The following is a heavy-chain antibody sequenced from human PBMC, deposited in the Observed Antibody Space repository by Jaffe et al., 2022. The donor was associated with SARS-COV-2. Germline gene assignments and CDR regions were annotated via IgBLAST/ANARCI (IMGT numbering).Heavy chain of an antibody. CDR3: ARDYSRRVLGGMDV. D-gene: IGHD2-21*01. CDR1: GFTFSSYA. Sequence: QVQLVESGGGVVQPGRSLRLSCAASGFTFSSYAMHWVRQAPGKGLEWVAVISYDGSNKYYADSVKGRFTISRDNSKNTLYLQMNSLRAEDTAVYYCARDYSRRVLGGMDVWGQGTTVTVSS. CDR2: ISYDGSNK. V-gene: IGHV3-30-3*01. J-gene: IGHJ6*02.